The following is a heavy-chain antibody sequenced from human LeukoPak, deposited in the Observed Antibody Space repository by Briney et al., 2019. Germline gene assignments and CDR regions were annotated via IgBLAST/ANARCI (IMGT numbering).Heavy chain of an antibody. CDR1: GGIFSSYA. J-gene: IGHJ6*03. V-gene: IGHV1-69*13. CDR3: GCRSEQLTYYYYYMDV. D-gene: IGHD6-13*01. CDR2: IIPIFGTA. Sequence: SVKVSCKASGGIFSSYAISWVRQAPGQGLEWMGGIIPIFGTANYAQKFQGRVTITADESTSTAYMELSSLRSEDTAVYYCGCRSEQLTYYYYYMDVWGKGTTVTISS.